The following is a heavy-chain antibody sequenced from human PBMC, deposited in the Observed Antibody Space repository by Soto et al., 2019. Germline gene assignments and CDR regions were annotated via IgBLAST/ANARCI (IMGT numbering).Heavy chain of an antibody. D-gene: IGHD1-1*01. V-gene: IGHV1-18*01. Sequence: QVHLVQSGAEVKKPGASVKVSCKGSGYAFTTYGITWVRQAPGQGLEWMGWISAHNGNTNYAQKRQGRVTVTRDTSTSTAYMALRSLRSDDTAVYYCARGRYGDYWGQGALVTVSS. CDR2: ISAHNGNT. J-gene: IGHJ4*02. CDR1: GYAFTTYG. CDR3: ARGRYGDY.